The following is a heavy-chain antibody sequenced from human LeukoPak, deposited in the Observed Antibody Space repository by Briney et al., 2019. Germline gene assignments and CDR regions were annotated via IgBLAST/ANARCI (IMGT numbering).Heavy chain of an antibody. Sequence: SVKVSCKACGGTFSSYAISWVRQAPGQGLEWMGRIIPILGIANYAQKFQGRVTITADKSTSTAYMELSSLRSEDTAVYYCARDRRTIRFGELLALESIGYYYGTDVWGQGTTVTVSS. D-gene: IGHD3-10*01. CDR1: GGTFSSYA. CDR3: ARDRRTIRFGELLALESIGYYYGTDV. J-gene: IGHJ6*02. V-gene: IGHV1-69*04. CDR2: IIPILGIA.